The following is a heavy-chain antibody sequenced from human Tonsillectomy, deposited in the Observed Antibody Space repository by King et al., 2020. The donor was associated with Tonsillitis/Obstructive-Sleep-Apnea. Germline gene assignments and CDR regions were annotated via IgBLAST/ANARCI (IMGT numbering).Heavy chain of an antibody. J-gene: IGHJ3*02. D-gene: IGHD5-18*01. CDR2: INHSGST. CDR1: GGSFSGYY. Sequence: VQLQQWGAGLLKPSETLSLTCAVYGGSFSGYYWSWIRQPPGKGLEWIGEINHSGSTNYNPSLKSRVTISVDTSKNQVSLKLSSVTAADTAVYYCARVDTAMEIPLDAFDIWGQGTMVTVSS. CDR3: ARVDTAMEIPLDAFDI. V-gene: IGHV4-34*01.